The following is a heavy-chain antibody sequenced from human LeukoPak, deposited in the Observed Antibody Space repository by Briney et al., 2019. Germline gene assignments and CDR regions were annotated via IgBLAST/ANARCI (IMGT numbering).Heavy chain of an antibody. Sequence: ASVTVSCKASGGTFSSYAISWVRQAPGQGLEWMGGIIPIFGTANYAQKFQGRVTITADESTSTAYMELSSLRSEDTAVYYCARVNYDFWSGYSPTYGMDVWGQGTTVTVSS. V-gene: IGHV1-69*13. CDR3: ARVNYDFWSGYSPTYGMDV. J-gene: IGHJ6*02. CDR2: IIPIFGTA. D-gene: IGHD3-3*01. CDR1: GGTFSSYA.